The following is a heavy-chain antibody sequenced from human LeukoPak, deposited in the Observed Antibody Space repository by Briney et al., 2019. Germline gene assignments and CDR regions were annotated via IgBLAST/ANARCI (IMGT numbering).Heavy chain of an antibody. D-gene: IGHD3-16*01. CDR2: INTDGSTT. CDR1: GFTFSSYW. Sequence: GGSLRLSCAASGFTFSSYWMHWVRQTPGKGLVWVSNINTDGSTTNYADSVKGRFTISRDNAKNTLFLQMNSLRAEDTAIYYCVRSWGEDYWGQGTLVTVSS. CDR3: VRSWGEDY. V-gene: IGHV3-74*01. J-gene: IGHJ4*02.